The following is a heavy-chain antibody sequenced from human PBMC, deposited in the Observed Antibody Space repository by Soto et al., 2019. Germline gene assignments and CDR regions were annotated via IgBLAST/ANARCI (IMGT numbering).Heavy chain of an antibody. J-gene: IGHJ5*02. Sequence: GGSLRLSCAASGFTFSSYSMNWVRQAPGKGLEWVSYITSSSSTIYYADSVKGRFTISRDNAKNSLYLQMNSLRAEDTAVYFCARAKGSSSINWFDPWGQGTLVTVSS. D-gene: IGHD6-13*01. CDR1: GFTFSSYS. CDR2: ITSSSSTI. CDR3: ARAKGSSSINWFDP. V-gene: IGHV3-48*01.